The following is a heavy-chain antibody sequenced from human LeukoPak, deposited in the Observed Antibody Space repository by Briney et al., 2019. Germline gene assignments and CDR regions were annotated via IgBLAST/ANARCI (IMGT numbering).Heavy chain of an antibody. V-gene: IGHV4-39*01. CDR2: IYYSGST. Sequence: PSETLSLTCTVSGGSISSSSYYWGWIRQPPGMGLEWIGSIYYSGSTYYNPSLKSRVTISVDTSKNQFSLKLSSVTAADTAVYYCARQVAYGGNVGNDYWGQGTLVTVSS. J-gene: IGHJ4*02. D-gene: IGHD4-23*01. CDR3: ARQVAYGGNVGNDY. CDR1: GGSISSSSYY.